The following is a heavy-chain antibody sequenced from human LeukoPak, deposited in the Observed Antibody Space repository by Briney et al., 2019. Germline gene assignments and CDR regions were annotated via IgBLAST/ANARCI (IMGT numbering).Heavy chain of an antibody. CDR2: IKSESDGGTT. J-gene: IGHJ4*02. CDR3: ATVRLVAVTSFDY. V-gene: IGHV3-15*01. D-gene: IGHD3-16*01. Sequence: GGSLRLSCAASGFTFSSYSMNWVRQAPGKGLEWVGRIKSESDGGTTDYVAPVRGRFTISRDDSTNTLYLQMNSLQTEDTAVYYCATVRLVAVTSFDYWGRGTLVTVSS. CDR1: GFTFSSYS.